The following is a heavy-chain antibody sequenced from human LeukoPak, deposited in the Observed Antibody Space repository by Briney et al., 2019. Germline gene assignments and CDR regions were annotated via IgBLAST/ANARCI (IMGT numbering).Heavy chain of an antibody. CDR2: INHSGST. Sequence: SETLSLTCTVSGGSISSSSYYWSWIRQPPGKGLEWIGEINHSGSTNYNPSLKSRVTISVDTSKNQFSLKLSSVTAADTAVYYCARAPYYDFWSGYSVLNWFDPWGQGTLVTVSS. J-gene: IGHJ5*02. D-gene: IGHD3-3*01. CDR1: GGSISSSSYY. CDR3: ARAPYYDFWSGYSVLNWFDP. V-gene: IGHV4-39*07.